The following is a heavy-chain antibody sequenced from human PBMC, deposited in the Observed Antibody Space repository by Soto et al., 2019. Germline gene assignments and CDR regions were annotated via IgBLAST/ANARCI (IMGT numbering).Heavy chain of an antibody. D-gene: IGHD1-26*01. J-gene: IGHJ4*03. V-gene: IGHV3-9*01. CDR3: AKGIGGSFYTCHDH. CDR1: GFTFSDYY. Sequence: GGSLRLSCAASGFTFSDYYMHWVRQVPGKGLEWVSGLSGDGKTLGYADSVRGRFTISKDNARNSLHLQLNSLRVEDTALYYCAKGIGGSFYTCHDHWGPGTLVTVSS. CDR2: LSGDGKTL.